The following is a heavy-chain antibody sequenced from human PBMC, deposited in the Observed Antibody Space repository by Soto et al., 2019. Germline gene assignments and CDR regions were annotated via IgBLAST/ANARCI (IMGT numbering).Heavy chain of an antibody. D-gene: IGHD2-15*01. CDR1: GFTFSNAW. Sequence: GESLKISCATSGFTFSNAWMSWVRQAPGKGLEWVGRIKRKTDGGTTDFAAPVKGRFTISRDDSINTLYLQMNTLTTEDTAIYYCTTGGGCSGGICSSFHYWGQGTLVTVSS. CDR2: IKRKTDGGTT. CDR3: TTGGGCSGGICSSFHY. V-gene: IGHV3-15*01. J-gene: IGHJ4*02.